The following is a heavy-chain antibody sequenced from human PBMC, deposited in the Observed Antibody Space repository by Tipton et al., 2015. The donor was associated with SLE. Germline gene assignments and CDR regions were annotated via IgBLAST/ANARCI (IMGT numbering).Heavy chain of an antibody. CDR3: ARQTTVTTFYFDY. D-gene: IGHD4-11*01. J-gene: IGHJ4*02. CDR1: GYSISSGYY. CDR2: MYHSGST. V-gene: IGHV4-38-2*02. Sequence: GLVKPSETLSLICTVSGYSISSGYYWGWIRQPPGTGLEWIGSMYHSGSTYYNPSLKSRVTISVDTSKNQFSLKLSSVTAADTAVYYCARQTTVTTFYFDYWGQGTLVTVSS.